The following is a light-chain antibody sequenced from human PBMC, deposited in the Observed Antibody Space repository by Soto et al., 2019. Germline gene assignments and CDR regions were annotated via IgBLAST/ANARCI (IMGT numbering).Light chain of an antibody. V-gene: IGLV2-11*01. CDR3: CSYAGSYTLV. Sequence: QSALTQPRSVSGSPGQSVTISCTGTSSDVGGYNYVSWYQQHPGKAPKPMIYDVSKRPSWVPDRFSGSKSGNTASLTISGLKAEDEADYYCCSYAGSYTLVFGGGTKLTVL. CDR2: DVS. J-gene: IGLJ2*01. CDR1: SSDVGGYNY.